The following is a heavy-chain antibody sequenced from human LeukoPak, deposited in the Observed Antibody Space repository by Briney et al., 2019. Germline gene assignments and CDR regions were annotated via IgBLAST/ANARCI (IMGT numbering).Heavy chain of an antibody. CDR2: ISSSSSYI. D-gene: IGHD1-26*01. CDR1: GFTFSSYS. CDR3: AKESLRSPNYFDY. Sequence: GGSLRLSCAASGFTFSSYSMNWVRQAPGKGLEWVSSISSSSSYIYYADSVKGRFTISRDNAKNSLYLQMNSLRAEDTAVYYCAKESLRSPNYFDYWGQGTLVTVSS. J-gene: IGHJ4*02. V-gene: IGHV3-21*04.